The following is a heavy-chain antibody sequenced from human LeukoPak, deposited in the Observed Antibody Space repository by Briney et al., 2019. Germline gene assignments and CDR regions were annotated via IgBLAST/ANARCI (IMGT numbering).Heavy chain of an antibody. V-gene: IGHV1-2*02. CDR2: INPNSGGT. D-gene: IGHD3-16*02. CDR3: ARDREGELSVDY. CDR1: GYTFTGYY. J-gene: IGHJ4*02. Sequence: ASVKVSCKASGYTFTGYYMHWVRQAPGQGLEWMGWINPNSGGTNYAQKFQGRVTMTRDTSTSTVYMELSSLRSEDTAVYYCARDREGELSVDYWGQGTLVTVSS.